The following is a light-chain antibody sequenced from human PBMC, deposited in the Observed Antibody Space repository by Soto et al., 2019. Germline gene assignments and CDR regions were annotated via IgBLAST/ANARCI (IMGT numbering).Light chain of an antibody. V-gene: IGLV2-8*01. Sequence: QSVLTQPPSASGSPGQAVTISCTGTKSDIGVYDFVSWYQHHPGNAPRLIIYEVVQRPSGVPDRFSGYKSGNTASLTVSGRQAADEADYFCKSYAGSNTYVFGSGTKVTVL. CDR2: EVV. J-gene: IGLJ1*01. CDR3: KSYAGSNTYV. CDR1: KSDIGVYDF.